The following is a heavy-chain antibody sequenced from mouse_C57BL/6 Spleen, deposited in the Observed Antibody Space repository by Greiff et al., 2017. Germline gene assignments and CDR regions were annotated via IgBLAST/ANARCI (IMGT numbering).Heavy chain of an antibody. CDR3: ARSDRGGFAY. V-gene: IGHV1-52*01. D-gene: IGHD3-2*01. J-gene: IGHJ3*01. CDR2: IDPSASDT. CDR1: GYTFTSYW. Sequence: QVQLQQPGAELVRPGSSVKLSCKASGYTFTSYWMHWVKQRPIQGLEWIGNIDPSASDTPSNQKFKDKATLTVDKSSSTAYMQLSSRTSEDSAVYFCARSDRGGFAYWGQGTLVTVAA.